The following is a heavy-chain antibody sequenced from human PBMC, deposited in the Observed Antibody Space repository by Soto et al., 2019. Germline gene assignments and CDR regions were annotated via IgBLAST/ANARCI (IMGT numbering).Heavy chain of an antibody. J-gene: IGHJ4*02. V-gene: IGHV4-59*01. CDR2: IYYSGST. D-gene: IGHD6-13*01. CDR3: ARTDGSSWYRYYFDY. CDR1: GGSISSYY. Sequence: SETLSLTCTVSGGSISSYYLSWIRQPPGKGLEWIGYIYYSGSTNYNPSLKSRVTISVDTSKNQFSLKLSSVTAADAAVYYCARTDGSSWYRYYFDYWGQGTLVTVYS.